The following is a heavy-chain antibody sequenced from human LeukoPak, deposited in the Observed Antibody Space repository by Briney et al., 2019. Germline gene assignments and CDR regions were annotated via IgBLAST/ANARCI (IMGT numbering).Heavy chain of an antibody. J-gene: IGHJ5*02. CDR3: AIRLSIAAAGTSYRWFDP. Sequence: PSETLSLTCAVYGGSFSGYYWSWIRQPPGKGLEWIGEINHSGSTNYNPSLKSRVTISVDTSKNQFSLKLSSVTAADTAVYYCAIRLSIAAAGTSYRWFDPWGQGTLVTVSS. D-gene: IGHD6-13*01. V-gene: IGHV4-34*01. CDR2: INHSGST. CDR1: GGSFSGYY.